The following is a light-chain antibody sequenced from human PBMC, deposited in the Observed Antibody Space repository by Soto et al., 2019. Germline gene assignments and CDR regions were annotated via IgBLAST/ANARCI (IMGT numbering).Light chain of an antibody. Sequence: QSVLTQPPSASGTPGQRVTISCSGSSSNIGSNYVYWYQQLPGTAPKLLIYRNNQRPSGVPDRFSGSKSGTSASLAISGLRSEDEADYYCAAWDDSLSGLSVFGTGTKVT. V-gene: IGLV1-47*01. CDR1: SSNIGSNY. CDR2: RNN. CDR3: AAWDDSLSGLSV. J-gene: IGLJ1*01.